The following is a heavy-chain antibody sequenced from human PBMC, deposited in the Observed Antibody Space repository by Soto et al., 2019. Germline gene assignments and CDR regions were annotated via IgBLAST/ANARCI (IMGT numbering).Heavy chain of an antibody. V-gene: IGHV4-59*01. CDR3: ARGTSWQLPFDY. D-gene: IGHD6-13*01. CDR1: SDSISSYY. CDR2: ISYSGST. J-gene: IGHJ4*02. Sequence: QVQLQESGPGLVKPSETLSLTCTVSSDSISSYYWSWIRQPPGKRLEWIGYISYSGSTDYNPSLKSRVTISGDTSKNQFSLKVSSVTAADTAVYYCARGTSWQLPFDYWGQGTLFTVSS.